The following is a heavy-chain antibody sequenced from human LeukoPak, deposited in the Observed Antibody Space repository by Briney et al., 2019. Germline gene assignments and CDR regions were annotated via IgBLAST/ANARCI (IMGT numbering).Heavy chain of an antibody. Sequence: PSETLSLTCTVSGGSISSGSYYWSWIRQPAGKGLEWIGRIYTSGSTNYNPSLKSRVTISVDTSKNQFSLKLSPVTAADTAVYYCTRGSSSGYYLGYFDYWGQGTLVTVSS. D-gene: IGHD3-22*01. J-gene: IGHJ4*02. V-gene: IGHV4-61*02. CDR1: GGSISSGSYY. CDR3: TRGSSSGYYLGYFDY. CDR2: IYTSGST.